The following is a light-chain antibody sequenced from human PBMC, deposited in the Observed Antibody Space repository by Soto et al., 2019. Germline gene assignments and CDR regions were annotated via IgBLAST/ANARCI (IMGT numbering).Light chain of an antibody. CDR3: MQVLQTPLT. CDR1: QSLLHSNGYNY. CDR2: LGS. V-gene: IGKV2-28*01. J-gene: IGKJ4*01. Sequence: DIVMTQSPLSLPVIPGEPASISCRSSQSLLHSNGYNYLGWFVQKPGQSPQLLIYLGSGRASGVPDRFSGSGSGTDFTLKFSRVEAEDVGVYYCMQVLQTPLTFGGGTKVEIK.